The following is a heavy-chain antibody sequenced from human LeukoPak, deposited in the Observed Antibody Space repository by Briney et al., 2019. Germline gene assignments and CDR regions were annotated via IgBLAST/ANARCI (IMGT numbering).Heavy chain of an antibody. CDR3: ARDHVGSGYYYFDS. CDR2: ITGIDGST. D-gene: IGHD3-22*01. J-gene: IGHJ4*02. V-gene: IGHV3-20*04. CDR1: RFTFHDYA. Sequence: RPRGSLRLSCVASRFTFHDYAMSWIRQVTGKGVEWGSGITGIDGSTRYGDSVKGRFTISRDNAKNALYLQMNSLRDEDTALYYCARDHVGSGYYYFDSWGQGTLVTVSS.